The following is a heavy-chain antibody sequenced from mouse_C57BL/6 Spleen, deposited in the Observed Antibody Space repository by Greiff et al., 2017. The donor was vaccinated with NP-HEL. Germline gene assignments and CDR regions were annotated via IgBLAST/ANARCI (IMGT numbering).Heavy chain of an antibody. Sequence: LVESGAELVRPGASVTLSCKASGYTFTDYEMHWVKQTPVHGLEWIGAIDPETGGTAYNQKFKGKAILTADKSSSTAYMELRSLTSEDSAVYYCTREGNYAMDYWGQGTSVTVSS. J-gene: IGHJ4*01. CDR2: IDPETGGT. V-gene: IGHV1-15*01. CDR3: TREGNYAMDY. CDR1: GYTFTDYE.